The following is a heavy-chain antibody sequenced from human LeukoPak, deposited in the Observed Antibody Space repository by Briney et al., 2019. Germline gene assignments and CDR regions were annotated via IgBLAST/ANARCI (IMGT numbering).Heavy chain of an antibody. CDR1: GGSISSYY. J-gene: IGHJ4*02. D-gene: IGHD3-22*01. CDR2: IYYSGST. V-gene: IGHV4-59*05. CDR3: ARTYYYDSSGYYYVVFRYYFDY. Sequence: SETLSLTCTVSGGSISSYYWSWLRQPPGKGLEWIGSIYYSGSTYYNPSLKSRVTISVDTSKNQFSLKLSSVTAADTAVYYCARTYYYDSSGYYYVVFRYYFDYWGQGTLVTVSS.